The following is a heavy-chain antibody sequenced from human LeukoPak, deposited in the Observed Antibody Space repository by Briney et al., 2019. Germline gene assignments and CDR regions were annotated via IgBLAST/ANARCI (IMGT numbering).Heavy chain of an antibody. CDR3: AREPGIAAAGPYYYYMDV. V-gene: IGHV3-7*01. D-gene: IGHD6-13*01. J-gene: IGHJ6*03. CDR1: GFTFSSYW. Sequence: PGGSLRLSCAASGFTFSSYWMSWVRQAPGKGLEWVANIKQDGSEKYYVDSVKGRFTISRDNAKNSLYLQMNSLRAEDTAVYYRAREPGIAAAGPYYYYMDVWGKGTTVTVSS. CDR2: IKQDGSEK.